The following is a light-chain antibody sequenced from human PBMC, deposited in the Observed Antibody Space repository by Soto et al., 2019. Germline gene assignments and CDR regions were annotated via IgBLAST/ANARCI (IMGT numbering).Light chain of an antibody. Sequence: QSALTQPGSVSGSPGQSVTISCTGTSSDVGGYNYVSWYQQHPGKAPKLMIYDVSKRPSGVPDRFSGSKSGNTASLTISGLQAEDEADYYCCSYAGSYYVFATGTKVTVL. V-gene: IGLV2-11*01. CDR1: SSDVGGYNY. J-gene: IGLJ1*01. CDR3: CSYAGSYYV. CDR2: DVS.